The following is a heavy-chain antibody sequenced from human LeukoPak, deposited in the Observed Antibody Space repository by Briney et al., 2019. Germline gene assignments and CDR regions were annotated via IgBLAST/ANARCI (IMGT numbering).Heavy chain of an antibody. V-gene: IGHV4-38-2*02. J-gene: IGHJ4*02. CDR1: GYSISSGYY. Sequence: SETLSLTCTVSGYSISSGYYWGWIRQPPGKGLEWIGSIYHSGSTYYNPSLKSRVTISVDTSKNQFSLKLSSVTAADTAVYYCAGAGGNSWDLDYWGQGTLVTVSS. CDR2: IYHSGST. CDR3: AGAGGNSWDLDY. D-gene: IGHD4-23*01.